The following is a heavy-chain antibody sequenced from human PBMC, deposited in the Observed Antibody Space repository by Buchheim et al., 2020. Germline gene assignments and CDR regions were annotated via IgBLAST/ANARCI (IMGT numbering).Heavy chain of an antibody. Sequence: EVQLVQSGAEVKKPGDSLKISCQVSGYSFTSFWIGWVRQMPGRGLEWMGIIFPGDSDTKYSPSFQGQVTISADKSVDTAYPQWGSLKASDTAMYYCARRSPHNYYDILTGYYDYWGQGTL. CDR2: IFPGDSDT. D-gene: IGHD3-9*01. CDR1: GYSFTSFW. V-gene: IGHV5-51*03. J-gene: IGHJ4*02. CDR3: ARRSPHNYYDILTGYYDY.